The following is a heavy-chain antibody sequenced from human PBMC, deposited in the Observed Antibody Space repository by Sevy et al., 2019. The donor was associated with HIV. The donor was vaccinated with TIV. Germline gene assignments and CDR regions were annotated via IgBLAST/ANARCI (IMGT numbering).Heavy chain of an antibody. V-gene: IGHV3-33*01. CDR2: IWFDGSNT. CDR3: ASDLEFYDYGDYGPAFMPDY. J-gene: IGHJ4*02. D-gene: IGHD4-17*01. Sequence: GGSLRLSCAASGFTFSTYGMHWVRQAPGKGLEWVAVIWFDGSNTYYADSVKGRFTISRDMAKNTLHIQMNSLRAEDTAVYYCASDLEFYDYGDYGPAFMPDYWGQGTLVTVSS. CDR1: GFTFSTYG.